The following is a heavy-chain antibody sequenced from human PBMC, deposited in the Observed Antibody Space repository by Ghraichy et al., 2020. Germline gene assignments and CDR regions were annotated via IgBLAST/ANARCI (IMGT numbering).Heavy chain of an antibody. V-gene: IGHV4-34*01. CDR1: GGSFSGYY. CDR3: ASHIADYYDSSGYYPGY. Sequence: SQTLSLTCAVYGGSFSGYYWSWIRQPPGKGLEWIGEINHSGSTNYNPSLKSRVTISVDTSKNQFSLKLSSVTAADTAVYYCASHIADYYDSSGYYPGYWGQGTLVTVSS. CDR2: INHSGST. D-gene: IGHD3-22*01. J-gene: IGHJ4*02.